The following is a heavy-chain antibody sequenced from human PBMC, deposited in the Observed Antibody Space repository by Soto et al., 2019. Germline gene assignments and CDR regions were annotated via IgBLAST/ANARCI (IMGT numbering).Heavy chain of an antibody. V-gene: IGHV1-2*04. Sequence: QVHLVXSGAXVKKPXAXVXVSCXASGYVFTGYYIHWVRQAPGQGLEWMGWINPKSGGANIAQKFQGWVTLTRDTSISTTYMEVNRLTSNDTAVYYCVRDYYDGSASYGFEFWGQGTPVTVAS. CDR3: VRDYYDGSASYGFEF. J-gene: IGHJ3*01. CDR2: INPKSGGA. D-gene: IGHD3-22*01. CDR1: GYVFTGYY.